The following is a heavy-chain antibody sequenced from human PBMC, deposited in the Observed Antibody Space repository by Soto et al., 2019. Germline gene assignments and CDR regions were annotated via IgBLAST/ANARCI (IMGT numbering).Heavy chain of an antibody. V-gene: IGHV3-20*04. Sequence: EVQLVESGGGVVRPGGSLRLSCAASGFTFDDYGMSWFRQAPGKGLEWVSGITWNGGSTGYADSVKGRFTISRDNAKNSLYLQMNSLRAEDTALYYCARDLRFAPALYYYYGMDVWGQGTTVTVSS. CDR2: ITWNGGST. CDR3: ARDLRFAPALYYYYGMDV. J-gene: IGHJ6*02. D-gene: IGHD3-3*01. CDR1: GFTFDDYG.